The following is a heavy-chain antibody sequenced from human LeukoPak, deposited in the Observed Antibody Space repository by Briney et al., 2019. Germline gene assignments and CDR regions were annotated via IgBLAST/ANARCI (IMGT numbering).Heavy chain of an antibody. CDR1: GFTFSSYS. Sequence: GGSLRLSCAASGFTFSSYSMNWVRQAPGKGLEWVSSISSSSSYIYYADSVKGRFTISRDNAKNSLYLQMNSLRAEDTAVYYCARVPDTAMAAFDPWGQGTLVTVSS. V-gene: IGHV3-21*01. CDR2: ISSSSSYI. D-gene: IGHD5-18*01. J-gene: IGHJ5*02. CDR3: ARVPDTAMAAFDP.